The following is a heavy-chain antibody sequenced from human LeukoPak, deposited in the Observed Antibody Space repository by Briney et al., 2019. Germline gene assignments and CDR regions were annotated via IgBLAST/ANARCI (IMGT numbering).Heavy chain of an antibody. Sequence: GGSLRLSCAASGFTFSSYAMSWVRQAPGKGLEWVSSFSGSGGSTYYADSVKGRFTISRDNAKNSLYLQMNSLRAEDTAVYYCARVPYYDSSGYYDYWGQGTLVTVSS. CDR2: FSGSGGST. D-gene: IGHD3-22*01. J-gene: IGHJ4*02. CDR1: GFTFSSYA. V-gene: IGHV3-23*01. CDR3: ARVPYYDSSGYYDY.